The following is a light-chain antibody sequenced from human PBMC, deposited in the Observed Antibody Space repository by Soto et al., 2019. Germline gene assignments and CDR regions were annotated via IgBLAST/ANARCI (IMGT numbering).Light chain of an antibody. J-gene: IGLJ2*01. Sequence: QSVLTQPPSVSGAPGQRVTISCTGSSSNIGAGYDVHWYQQLPGTAPKLLIYGNSNRTSGVPDRFSGSKSGTSASLAITGLKAEDEDDYYCQYYDSSLSGVVFGGGTKLTVL. CDR1: SSNIGAGYD. CDR3: QYYDSSLSGVV. V-gene: IGLV1-40*01. CDR2: GNS.